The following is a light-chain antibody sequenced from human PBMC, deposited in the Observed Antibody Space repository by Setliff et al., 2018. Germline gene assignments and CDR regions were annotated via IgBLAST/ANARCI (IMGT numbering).Light chain of an antibody. CDR3: CSYAGSSTFEV. Sequence: QSALTQPASVSGSPGQSITISCTGTSSDVGSYNLVSWYQQHPGKAPKLMIYEVSKRPSGVSNRFSVSKSGNTASLTISGLQAEDEADYYCCSYAGSSTFEVFGGGTKVTVL. CDR1: SSDVGSYNL. CDR2: EVS. V-gene: IGLV2-23*02. J-gene: IGLJ3*02.